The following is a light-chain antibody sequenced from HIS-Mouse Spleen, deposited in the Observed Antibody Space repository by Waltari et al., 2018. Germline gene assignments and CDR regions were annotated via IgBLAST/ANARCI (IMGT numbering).Light chain of an antibody. CDR1: KLGDKY. J-gene: IGLJ2*01. V-gene: IGLV3-1*01. CDR3: QAWDSSYSV. CDR2: QDS. Sequence: SYELTQPPSVSVSPGQTASITCPGDKLGDKYACWYQQKPGQSPVLVIYQDSKRPSGIPQLFSGSNSGNTATLTLSGTQAMDEADYYCQAWDSSYSVFGGGTKRTVL.